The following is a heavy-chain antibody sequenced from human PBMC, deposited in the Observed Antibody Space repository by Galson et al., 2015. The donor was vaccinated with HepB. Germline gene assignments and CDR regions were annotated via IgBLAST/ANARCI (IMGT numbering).Heavy chain of an antibody. Sequence: SVKVSCKASGYSFTAYYINWVRQAPGQGLEWMGWINPNNGGTNYAQKFQGRVTMTRDTSINTVSMELNRLRSDDTAVYYCARVSISARRGHYYGMDVWGQGTTVTVS. D-gene: IGHD6-6*01. CDR1: GYSFTAYY. CDR3: ARVSISARRGHYYGMDV. CDR2: INPNNGGT. J-gene: IGHJ6*02. V-gene: IGHV1-2*02.